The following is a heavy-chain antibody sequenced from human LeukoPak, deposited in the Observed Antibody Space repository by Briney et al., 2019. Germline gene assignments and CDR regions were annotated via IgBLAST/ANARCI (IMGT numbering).Heavy chain of an antibody. CDR2: INHSGSI. D-gene: IGHD3-16*01. Sequence: SETLSLTCAVYGGSFSAYYWSAIRQPPGKGLEWIGEINHSGSINYNPSLKSRVTTSVDTSKNQFSLKLSSVTAADTAVYYCAMVVWGSYFDYWGQGTLVTVSS. CDR1: GGSFSAYY. CDR3: AMVVWGSYFDY. V-gene: IGHV4-34*01. J-gene: IGHJ4*02.